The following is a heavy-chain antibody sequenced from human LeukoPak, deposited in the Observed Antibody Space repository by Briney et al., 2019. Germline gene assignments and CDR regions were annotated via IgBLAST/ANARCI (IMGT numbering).Heavy chain of an antibody. Sequence: ASVKVSCKASGYTFTSYGISWVRQAPGQGLEWMGWISAYNGNTNYAQKLQGRVTMTTDTSTSTAYMELRSLRSDDTAVYYRARPQEDCSSTSCYPFWFDPWGQGTLVTVSS. CDR1: GYTFTSYG. CDR3: ARPQEDCSSTSCYPFWFDP. D-gene: IGHD2-2*01. V-gene: IGHV1-18*01. J-gene: IGHJ5*02. CDR2: ISAYNGNT.